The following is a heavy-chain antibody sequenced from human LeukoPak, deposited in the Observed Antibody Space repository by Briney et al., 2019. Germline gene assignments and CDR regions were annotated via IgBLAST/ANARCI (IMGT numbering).Heavy chain of an antibody. CDR1: GGSISSYY. CDR2: IYYSGST. CDR3: AREEQWLGLDY. D-gene: IGHD6-19*01. V-gene: IGHV4-59*12. J-gene: IGHJ4*02. Sequence: SETLSLTCTVSGGSISSYYWSWIRQPPGKGLEWIGYIYYSGSTNYNPSLKSRVTISVDTSKNQFSLKLSSVTAADAAVYYCAREEQWLGLDYWGQGTLVTVSS.